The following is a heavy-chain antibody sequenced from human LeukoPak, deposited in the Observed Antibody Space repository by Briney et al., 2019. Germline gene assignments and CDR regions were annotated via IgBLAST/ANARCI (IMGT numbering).Heavy chain of an antibody. J-gene: IGHJ4*02. CDR1: GGTFSSYA. D-gene: IGHD6-19*01. CDR3: AREGSSGWYGWYFDY. CDR2: IIPIFGTA. Sequence: SVKVSCKASGGTFSSYAISWVRQAPGQGLEWMGGIIPIFGTANYAQKFQGGVTITTDESTSTAYMELSSLRPEDTAVYYCAREGSSGWYGWYFDYWGQGTLVTVSS. V-gene: IGHV1-69*05.